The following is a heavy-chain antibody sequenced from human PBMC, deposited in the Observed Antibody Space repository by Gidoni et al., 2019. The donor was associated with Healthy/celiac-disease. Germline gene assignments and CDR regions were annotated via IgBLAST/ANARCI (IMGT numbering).Heavy chain of an antibody. V-gene: IGHV4-31*03. CDR1: GGSLRSGGYY. CDR3: ARLYCSGGSCFYGMDV. D-gene: IGHD2-15*01. CDR2: ISYSRST. J-gene: IGHJ6*02. Sequence: QVQLQESGPGLVTPSQTLSLTCPVSGGSLRSGGYYWSWIRQHPGKGLEWIGYISYSRSTYYNPSLKSRVTISVDTSKNQFSLKLSSVTAADTAVYYCARLYCSGGSCFYGMDVWGQGTTVTVSS.